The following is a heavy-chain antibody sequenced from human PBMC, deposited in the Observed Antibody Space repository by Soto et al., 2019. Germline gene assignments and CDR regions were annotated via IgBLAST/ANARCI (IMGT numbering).Heavy chain of an antibody. V-gene: IGHV4-39*01. Sequence: SETLSLTCTVSGGSISSSSYYWGWIRQPPGKGLEWIGSIYYSGNTYYNPSLKSRVTISVDTAKNQFSLKLDSVTAADTAVYYCARLGGYYQAFDSWGQGTLVTVSS. CDR1: GGSISSSSYY. D-gene: IGHD3-22*01. CDR3: ARLGGYYQAFDS. J-gene: IGHJ4*02. CDR2: IYYSGNT.